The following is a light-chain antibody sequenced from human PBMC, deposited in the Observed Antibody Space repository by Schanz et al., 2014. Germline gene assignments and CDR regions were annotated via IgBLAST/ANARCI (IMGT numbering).Light chain of an antibody. J-gene: IGKJ1*01. CDR1: QSVGSS. Sequence: EIVLTQSPGTLSLSPGERATLSCRASQSVGSSFLAWHQQKPGQAPSLLIYDASTRATGVPARFSGSGSGTEFTLTISSLQSEDFAVYYCQQYNNWPPWTFGQGTKVEIK. CDR3: QQYNNWPPWT. CDR2: DAS. V-gene: IGKV3-15*01.